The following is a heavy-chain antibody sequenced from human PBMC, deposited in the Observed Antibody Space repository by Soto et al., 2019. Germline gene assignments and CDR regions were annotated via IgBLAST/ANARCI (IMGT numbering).Heavy chain of an antibody. CDR1: GFTFSSYE. Sequence: PGGSLRLSCAASGFTFSSYEMSWVRQAPGKGLEWVSYISSSGGTIYYADSVKGRFTISRDNAKNSLYLQMNSLRAEDTAVYYCARAPYYYDSSGYYLLPYFDYWGQGTLVTVSS. CDR2: ISSSGGTI. CDR3: ARAPYYYDSSGYYLLPYFDY. J-gene: IGHJ4*02. D-gene: IGHD3-22*01. V-gene: IGHV3-48*03.